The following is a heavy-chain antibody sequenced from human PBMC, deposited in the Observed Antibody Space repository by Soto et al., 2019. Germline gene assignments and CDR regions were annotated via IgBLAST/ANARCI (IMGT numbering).Heavy chain of an antibody. CDR1: TDSSSFTNSY. CDR2: SSYNGGT. V-gene: IGHV4-39*01. Sequence: SETLSLTCTVSTDSSSFTNSYWGWIRQPPGKGLQWIGSSSYNGGTFYNPSLKGRVVISFDTSKKQSSLQVTSVTAANTAVYFCARHRIEVVWRGFDFWGQGSPVTVSS. CDR3: ARHRIEVVWRGFDF. J-gene: IGHJ4*02. D-gene: IGHD3-10*01.